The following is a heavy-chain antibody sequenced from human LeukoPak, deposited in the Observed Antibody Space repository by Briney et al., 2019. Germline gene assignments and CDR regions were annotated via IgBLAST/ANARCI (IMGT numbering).Heavy chain of an antibody. Sequence: ASVKVSCKASGYTFTGYHMHWVRQAPGQGLEWMGWINPNSGGTNYAQKFQGRVTMTRDTSISTAYVELSRLRSDDTAVYYCARDPQLLWFGELLKSDGMDVWGQGTTVTVSS. CDR3: ARDPQLLWFGELLKSDGMDV. V-gene: IGHV1-2*02. CDR1: GYTFTGYH. J-gene: IGHJ6*02. CDR2: INPNSGGT. D-gene: IGHD3-10*01.